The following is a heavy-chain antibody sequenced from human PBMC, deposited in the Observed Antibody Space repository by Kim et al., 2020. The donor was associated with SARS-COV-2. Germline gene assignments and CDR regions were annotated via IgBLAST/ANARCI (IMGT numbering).Heavy chain of an antibody. J-gene: IGHJ6*02. CDR1: GGSISSYY. V-gene: IGHV4-59*01. CDR2: IYYSGST. CDR3: ARGLTRPEVGATYYYYYGMDV. Sequence: SETLSLTCTVSGGSISSYYWSWIRQPPGKGLEWIGYIYYSGSTNYNPSLKSRVTISVDTSKNQFSLKLSSVTAADTAVYYCARGLTRPEVGATYYYYYGMDVWGQGTTVTVSS. D-gene: IGHD1-26*01.